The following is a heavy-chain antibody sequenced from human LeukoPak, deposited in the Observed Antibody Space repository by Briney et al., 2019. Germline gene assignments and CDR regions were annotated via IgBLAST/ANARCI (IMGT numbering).Heavy chain of an antibody. V-gene: IGHV4-39*07. Sequence: SETLSLTCTVSGGSISSSSYYWGWIRQPPGKGLEWIGNIYYSGITYYNPSLKSRVTISVDTSKNQFSLKLSSVTAADTAVYYCASERVAGISDCWGQGTLVTVS. CDR2: IYYSGIT. CDR1: GGSISSSSYY. CDR3: ASERVAGISDC. J-gene: IGHJ4*02. D-gene: IGHD6-19*01.